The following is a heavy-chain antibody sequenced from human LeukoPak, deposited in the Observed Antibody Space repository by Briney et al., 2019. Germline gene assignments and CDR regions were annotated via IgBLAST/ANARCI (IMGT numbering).Heavy chain of an antibody. D-gene: IGHD3-22*01. V-gene: IGHV4-61*01. CDR1: GGSVSSGSYY. CDR3: ARDNDSSAFDY. CDR2: IYYSGST. Sequence: PSETLSLTCTVSGGSVSSGSYYWSWIRQPPGKGLEWIGYIYYSGSTNYNPSLKSRVTISVDTSKNQFSLKLSSVTAADTAVYYCARDNDSSAFDYWGQGTLVTVSS. J-gene: IGHJ4*02.